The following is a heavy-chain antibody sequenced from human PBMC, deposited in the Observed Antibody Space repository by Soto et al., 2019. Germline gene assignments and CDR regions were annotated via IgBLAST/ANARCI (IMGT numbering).Heavy chain of an antibody. D-gene: IGHD3-22*01. J-gene: IGHJ4*02. V-gene: IGHV3-33*01. Sequence: QVQLVESGGGVVQPGRSLRLSCAASGFTFSSYGMHWVRQAPGKGLEWVAVIWYDRSNKYYADSVKGPVTISRDNSKNTLYLHINSLRAEDTAVYYCARDRYYDDSSGYSYYFDYWGQGTLVTVSA. CDR2: IWYDRSNK. CDR1: GFTFSSYG. CDR3: ARDRYYDDSSGYSYYFDY.